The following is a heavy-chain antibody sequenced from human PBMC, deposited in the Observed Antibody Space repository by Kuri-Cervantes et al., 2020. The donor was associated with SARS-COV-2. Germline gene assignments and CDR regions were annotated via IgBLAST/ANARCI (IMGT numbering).Heavy chain of an antibody. CDR1: GYTFTGYY. CDR3: ARARPRGQDIVVVPAAQKDYYYGMDV. CDR2: INPNSGGT. V-gene: IGHV1-2*04. Sequence: KVSCKASGYTFTGYYMHWVRQAPGQGLEWMGWINPNSGGTNYAQKFQGWVTMTRDTSISTAYMELSRLRSDDTAVYYCARARPRGQDIVVVPAAQKDYYYGMDVWGQGTTVTVSS. D-gene: IGHD2-2*01. J-gene: IGHJ6*02.